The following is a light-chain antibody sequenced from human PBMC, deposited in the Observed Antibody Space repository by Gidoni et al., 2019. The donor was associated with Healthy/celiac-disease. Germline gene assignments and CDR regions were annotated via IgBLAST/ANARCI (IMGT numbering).Light chain of an antibody. J-gene: IGLJ3*02. V-gene: IGLV2-14*01. CDR1: SSDGGGYNY. Sequence: QSAMTQPASVSESPGQSITISCTGTSSDGGGYNYVSWYQQHPGKAPKLMIYEVSNRPSGVSNRFSGSKSGNTASLTISGLQAEDEADYYCSSYTSSSTPWVFGGGTKLTVL. CDR3: SSYTSSSTPWV. CDR2: EVS.